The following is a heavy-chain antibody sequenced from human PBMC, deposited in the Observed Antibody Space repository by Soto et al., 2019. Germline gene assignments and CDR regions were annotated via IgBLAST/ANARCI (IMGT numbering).Heavy chain of an antibody. CDR1: GGSFSGYY. CDR3: ARDKITGLFDY. J-gene: IGHJ4*02. D-gene: IGHD2-8*02. Sequence: QVQLQQWGAGLLKPSETLSLTCAVYGGSFSGYYWAWIRQPPGTGLEWIGEINHSGTTNYNPSLKSRVTISVDTSTHQFSLTLSSVTAADTAVYYCARDKITGLFDYWGQGTLVTVSS. CDR2: INHSGTT. V-gene: IGHV4-34*01.